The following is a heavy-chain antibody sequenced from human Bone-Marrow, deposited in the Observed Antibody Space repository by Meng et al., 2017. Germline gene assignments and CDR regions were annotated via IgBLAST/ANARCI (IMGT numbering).Heavy chain of an antibody. Sequence: GESVQSGAEVEKPGGSMTVSCKVSGYTFTRLGISWVGQAPGQGVEWMGWISAYNGNTNYAQKLQGRVTMTGDTSISTAYMELSGLRSDDTAMYYCARDEDISAAGKLFGGYWGQGTLVTVSS. D-gene: IGHD6-25*01. V-gene: IGHV1-18*01. CDR2: ISAYNGNT. J-gene: IGHJ4*02. CDR3: ARDEDISAAGKLFGGY. CDR1: GYTFTRLG.